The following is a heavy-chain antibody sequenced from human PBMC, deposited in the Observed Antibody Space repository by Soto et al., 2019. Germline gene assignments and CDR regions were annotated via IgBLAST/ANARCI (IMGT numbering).Heavy chain of an antibody. CDR1: GGTFSSYA. CDR3: ARDDYRNYETYYYGMDV. Sequence: QVQLVQSGAEVKKPGSSVKVSCKASGGTFSSYAISWVRQAPGQGLEWMGGIIPIFGTANYAQKFQGRVTITADESTSTAYMELSSLRSEDTAVYYCARDDYRNYETYYYGMDVWGQGTTVTVSS. V-gene: IGHV1-69*01. J-gene: IGHJ6*02. CDR2: IIPIFGTA. D-gene: IGHD4-4*01.